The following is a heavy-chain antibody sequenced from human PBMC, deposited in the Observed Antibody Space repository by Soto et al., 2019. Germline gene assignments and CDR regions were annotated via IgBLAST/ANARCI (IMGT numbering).Heavy chain of an antibody. V-gene: IGHV3-30*09. Sequence: GGSLLLSRAASCFRFSGFGIYWVRKAPCKDLASVATIGYDGGNRDYSDAVKGRFAISRESRKRTVYLQMNHLRVDDTAVDCCVRAVLSYDDSGPIRGYYLDFWGPGTLGTVYS. CDR2: IGYDGGNR. CDR3: VRAVLSYDDSGPIRGYYLDF. CDR1: CFRFSGFG. J-gene: IGHJ4*02. D-gene: IGHD4-4*01.